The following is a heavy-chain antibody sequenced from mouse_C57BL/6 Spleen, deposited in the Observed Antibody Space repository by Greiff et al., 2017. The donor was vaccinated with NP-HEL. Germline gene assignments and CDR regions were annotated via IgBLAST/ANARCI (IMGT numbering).Heavy chain of an antibody. D-gene: IGHD2-3*01. Sequence: EVQLQQSGAELVKPGASVKLSCTASGFNIKDYYMHWVKQRTEQGLEWIGRIDPEDGETKYDPKFQGKATIPADTSSNPAYLQLSSLTSEDTAVYYCAPHDGSYAMDYWGKGTSVTVSS. J-gene: IGHJ4*01. V-gene: IGHV14-2*01. CDR3: APHDGSYAMDY. CDR2: IDPEDGET. CDR1: GFNIKDYY.